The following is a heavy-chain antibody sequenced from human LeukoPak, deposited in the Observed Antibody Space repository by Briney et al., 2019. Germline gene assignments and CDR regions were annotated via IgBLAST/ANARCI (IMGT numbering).Heavy chain of an antibody. CDR2: IYSDVST. Sequence: GGSLRLSCAASGFTVSSNYMSWVRQAPGKGLEWVSVIYSDVSTYYADSVKGRFTISRDNSKNTLYLQMNSLRAEDTAVYYCAKVIPRLAVVGAFDIWGQGTMVTVSS. V-gene: IGHV3-53*01. J-gene: IGHJ3*02. CDR1: GFTVSSNY. D-gene: IGHD6-19*01. CDR3: AKVIPRLAVVGAFDI.